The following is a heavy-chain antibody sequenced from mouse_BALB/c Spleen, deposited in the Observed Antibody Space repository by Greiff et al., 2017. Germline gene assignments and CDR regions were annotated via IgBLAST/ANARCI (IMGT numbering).Heavy chain of an antibody. CDR1: GFSLTSYG. J-gene: IGHJ2*01. D-gene: IGHD1-1*01. V-gene: IGHV2-9*02. CDR3: ARGRYYPSYFDY. CDR2: IWAGGST. Sequence: VQGVESGPGLVAPSQSLSITCTVSGFSLTSYGVHWVRQPPGKGLEWLGVIWAGGSTNYNSALMSRLSISKDNSKSQVFLKMNSLQTDDTAMYYCARGRYYPSYFDYWGQGTTLTVSS.